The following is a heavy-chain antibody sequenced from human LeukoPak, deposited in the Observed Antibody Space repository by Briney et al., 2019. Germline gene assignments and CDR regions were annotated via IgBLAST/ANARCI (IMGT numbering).Heavy chain of an antibody. CDR1: GFTFSSYG. V-gene: IGHV3-30*18. CDR2: ISNDGSNK. D-gene: IGHD5-18*01. Sequence: GRSLRLSCAASGFTFSSYGMHWVRQAPGKGLEWVAVISNDGSNKYYADSVKGRFTISRDNSKNTLYLQMNSLRAEDTAVYYCAKGDVDTAMVRGYWGQGTLVTVSS. J-gene: IGHJ4*02. CDR3: AKGDVDTAMVRGY.